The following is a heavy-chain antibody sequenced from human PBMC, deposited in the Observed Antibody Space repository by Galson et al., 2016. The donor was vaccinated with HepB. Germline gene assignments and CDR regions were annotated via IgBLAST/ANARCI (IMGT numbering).Heavy chain of an antibody. Sequence: SLRLSCAASGFPFSDYYMTRIRQTPGKGLEWVTHMSSRGIYTKYADSVKGRFTISRDYTKNSLYLQMNSLRAEDTAVYYCARGGKSDEGDFYGMDVWGQGTTVTVSS. CDR3: ARGGKSDEGDFYGMDV. CDR1: GFPFSDYY. D-gene: IGHD3-16*01. V-gene: IGHV3-11*06. J-gene: IGHJ6*02. CDR2: MSSRGIYT.